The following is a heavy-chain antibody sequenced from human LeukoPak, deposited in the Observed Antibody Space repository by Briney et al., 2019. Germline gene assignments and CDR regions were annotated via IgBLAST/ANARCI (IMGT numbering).Heavy chain of an antibody. Sequence: PSQTLSLTCTVSGGSISRGDYYWSWIRQPPGKGLEWIGEIYHSGSTNYNPSLKSRVTISVDKSKNQFSLKLSSVTAADTAVYSCARLGGTGPLAAFDIWGQGTMVTVSS. CDR1: GGSISRGDYY. CDR2: IYHSGST. V-gene: IGHV4-30-4*01. J-gene: IGHJ3*02. D-gene: IGHD2-8*02. CDR3: ARLGGTGPLAAFDI.